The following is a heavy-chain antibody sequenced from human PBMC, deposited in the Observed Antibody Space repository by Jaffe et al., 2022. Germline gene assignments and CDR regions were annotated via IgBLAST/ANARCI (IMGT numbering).Heavy chain of an antibody. J-gene: IGHJ6*03. CDR1: GFTFSSYA. CDR3: AKDGKHDYIWGSYRHSGYYYYMDV. V-gene: IGHV3-23*01. D-gene: IGHD3-16*02. Sequence: EVQLLESGGGLVQPGGSLRLSCAASGFTFSSYAMSWVRQAPGKGLEWVSAISGSGGSTYYADSVKGRFTISRDNSKNTLYLQMNSLRAEDTAVYYCAKDGKHDYIWGSYRHSGYYYYMDVWGKGTTVTVSS. CDR2: ISGSGGST.